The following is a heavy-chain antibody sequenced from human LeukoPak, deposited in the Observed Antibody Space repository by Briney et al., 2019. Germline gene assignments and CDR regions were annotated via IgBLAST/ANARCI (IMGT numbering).Heavy chain of an antibody. J-gene: IGHJ5*02. Sequence: PPETLSLICTVSGGSISSYHWSWIWQPPGKGLEWIGYIYYSGSTNYNPSLKSRVTISVDTSKNQFSLKVNSVTAADTAVYYCARVVAGRRFDPWGQGTLVTVSS. CDR2: IYYSGST. CDR3: ARVVAGRRFDP. CDR1: GGSISSYH. D-gene: IGHD6-19*01. V-gene: IGHV4-59*01.